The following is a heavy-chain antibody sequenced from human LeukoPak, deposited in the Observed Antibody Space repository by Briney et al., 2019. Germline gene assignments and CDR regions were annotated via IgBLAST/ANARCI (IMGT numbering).Heavy chain of an antibody. CDR3: ASVQGYSSSWYGGFDY. Sequence: PGESLKTSCKGSGYSFTSYWIGWVRQMPGKGLEWMGIIYPGDSDTRYSPSFQGQVTISADKSISTAYLQWSSLKASDTAMYYCASVQGYSSSWYGGFDYWGQGTLVTVSS. D-gene: IGHD6-13*01. V-gene: IGHV5-51*01. CDR2: IYPGDSDT. J-gene: IGHJ4*02. CDR1: GYSFTSYW.